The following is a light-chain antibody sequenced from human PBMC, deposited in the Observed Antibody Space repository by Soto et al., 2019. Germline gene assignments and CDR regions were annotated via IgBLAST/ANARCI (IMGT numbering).Light chain of an antibody. V-gene: IGKV3-20*01. Sequence: EIVLTQSPGTLSLSPGERATRACRASQSVSEYLARCQQKPGQARRLLIYEASSRATGVPDRFSGSGSGTDFTLAISIQNPEDFAVYYCQRCQPCGDSAPLAFGGGTTVDI. CDR2: EAS. CDR1: QSVSEY. CDR3: QRCQPCGDSAPLA. J-gene: IGKJ4*01.